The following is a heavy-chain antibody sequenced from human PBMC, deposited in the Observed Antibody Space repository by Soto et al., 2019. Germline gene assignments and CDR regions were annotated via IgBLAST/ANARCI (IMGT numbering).Heavy chain of an antibody. CDR2: IIPIFGTG. J-gene: IGHJ4*02. D-gene: IGHD3-22*01. Sequence: SVKVSCKASGGTFSSYAISWVRQAPGQVLEWMGGIIPIFGTGNYAQKFQGRVTITADESTSTAYMELSSLRSEDTAVYYCARDSSGYYRTFDYWGQGTLVTVSS. V-gene: IGHV1-69*13. CDR1: GGTFSSYA. CDR3: ARDSSGYYRTFDY.